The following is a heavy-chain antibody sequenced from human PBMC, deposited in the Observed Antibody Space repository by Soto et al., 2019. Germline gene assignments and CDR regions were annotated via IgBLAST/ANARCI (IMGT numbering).Heavy chain of an antibody. D-gene: IGHD3-22*01. V-gene: IGHV4-34*01. CDR1: GGSLSGYY. CDR3: AREWPGSRGYFDY. CDR2: INHSGST. Sequence: QVQLQQWGAGLLKPSETLSLTCAVYGGSLSGYYWSWIRQPPGKGLEWIGEINHSGSTNYNPSLKSRVTISVDTSKNQFSLKLSSVTAADTAVYYCAREWPGSRGYFDYWGQGTLVTVSS. J-gene: IGHJ4*02.